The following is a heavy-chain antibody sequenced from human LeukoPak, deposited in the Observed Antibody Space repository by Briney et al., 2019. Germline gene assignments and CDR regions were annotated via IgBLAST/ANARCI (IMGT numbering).Heavy chain of an antibody. CDR2: IYYSVST. CDR1: GGSISSGDYY. V-gene: IGHV4-30-4*01. J-gene: IGHJ4*02. D-gene: IGHD3-22*01. Sequence: TLSLTCTVSGGSISSGDYYWSWIRQPPGKGLEGIGYIYYSVSTYYNPSLKSRVTISVDTSKNQFSLKLSSVPAADPAVYYCARVYDSSGYYYRFDYWGQGTLVTVSS. CDR3: ARVYDSSGYYYRFDY.